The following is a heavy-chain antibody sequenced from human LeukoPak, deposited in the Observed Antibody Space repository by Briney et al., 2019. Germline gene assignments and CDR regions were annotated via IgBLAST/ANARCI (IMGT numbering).Heavy chain of an antibody. CDR2: ISAYNGNT. D-gene: IGHD3-10*01. Sequence: ASVKVSCKASGYTFTSYGISWVRQAPGQGLEWMGWISAYNGNTNYAQKLQGRVTMTTDTSTSTAYMELRSLRSDDTAVYYCARGAPGEVRGVIDYYYMDVWGKGTTVTVSS. CDR1: GYTFTSYG. CDR3: ARGAPGEVRGVIDYYYMDV. J-gene: IGHJ6*03. V-gene: IGHV1-18*01.